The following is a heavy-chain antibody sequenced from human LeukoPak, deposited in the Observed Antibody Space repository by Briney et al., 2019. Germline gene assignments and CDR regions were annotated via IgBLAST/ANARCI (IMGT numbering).Heavy chain of an antibody. D-gene: IGHD4-17*01. Sequence: SETLSLTCTVSGGSISSYYWSWIRQPAGKGLGWIGRIYTSGSTNYNPSLKSRVTMSVDTSKNQFSLKLSSVTAADTAVYYCARDRSSRTTVTTRYFDLWGRGTLVTVSS. CDR3: ARDRSSRTTVTTRYFDL. CDR1: GGSISSYY. J-gene: IGHJ2*01. CDR2: IYTSGST. V-gene: IGHV4-4*07.